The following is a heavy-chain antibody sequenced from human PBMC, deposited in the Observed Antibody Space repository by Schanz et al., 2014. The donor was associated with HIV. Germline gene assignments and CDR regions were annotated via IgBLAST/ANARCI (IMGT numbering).Heavy chain of an antibody. CDR2: VSGSGST. J-gene: IGHJ5*01. D-gene: IGHD6-6*01. Sequence: QVLLQESGPRLMKPSETVSLTCTVSSGSIRTYHWHWIRQSAGKRLEWIGRVSGSGSTDHNPSLKSRVTMPVEPSNTLFSLKLKPVTAADTAVYYCAKSGQLVTKHYWFDSWGQGTLVIVSS. CDR1: SGSIRTYH. V-gene: IGHV4-4*07. CDR3: AKSGQLVTKHYWFDS.